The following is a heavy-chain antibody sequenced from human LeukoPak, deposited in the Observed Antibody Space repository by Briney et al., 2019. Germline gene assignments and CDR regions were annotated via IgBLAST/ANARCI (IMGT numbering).Heavy chain of an antibody. J-gene: IGHJ4*02. V-gene: IGHV3-33*06. D-gene: IGHD4-11*01. Sequence: GGSLRLSCAASGFTFSHFGMRWVRQAPGKGLEWVAVMWNDGSNEYYADSVKGRFTISRDNSKNTVSLQMNSLRDEDTAVYSCAKDAQRGFDYSNSLEYWSQGTLVTVSS. CDR1: GFTFSHFG. CDR3: AKDAQRGFDYSNSLEY. CDR2: MWNDGSNE.